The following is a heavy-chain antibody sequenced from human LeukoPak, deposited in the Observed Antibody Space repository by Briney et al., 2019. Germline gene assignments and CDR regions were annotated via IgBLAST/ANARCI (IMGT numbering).Heavy chain of an antibody. V-gene: IGHV3-23*01. Sequence: GGSLRLSCAASGFTFSRYAMTWVRQAPEKGLEWVASISGSGDDTYYADSVKGRFTISRDNSKNTFFLQMSSLRAEDTATYYCARDPPFDYWGQGTLVTVSS. J-gene: IGHJ4*02. CDR2: ISGSGDDT. CDR1: GFTFSRYA. CDR3: ARDPPFDY.